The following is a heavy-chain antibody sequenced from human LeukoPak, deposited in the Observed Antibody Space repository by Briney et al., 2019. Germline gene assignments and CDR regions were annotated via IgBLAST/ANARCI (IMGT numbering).Heavy chain of an antibody. CDR2: IIPIFGTA. V-gene: IGHV1-69*05. Sequence: GASVKVSCKASGGTFSSYAISWVRQAPGQGLEWMGGIIPIFGTANYAQKFQGRVTITTDESTSTAYMELSSLRSEDTAVYYCARGNGELLTHFDYWGQGTLVTVSS. D-gene: IGHD3-10*01. J-gene: IGHJ4*02. CDR3: ARGNGELLTHFDY. CDR1: GGTFSSYA.